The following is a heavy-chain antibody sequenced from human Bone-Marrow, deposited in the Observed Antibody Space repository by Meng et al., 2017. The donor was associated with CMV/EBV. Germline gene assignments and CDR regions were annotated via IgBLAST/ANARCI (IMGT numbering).Heavy chain of an antibody. V-gene: IGHV1-69*05. J-gene: IGHJ4*02. CDR1: GGTFSSYA. D-gene: IGHD1-7*01. CDR3: ARDRLRYNWNFYLDY. CDR2: IIPIFGTA. Sequence: SVKVSCKASGGTFSSYAISWVRQAPGQGLEWMGGIIPIFGTANYAQKFQGRVTITTDESTSTAYMELSSLRYEDTAVYYCARDRLRYNWNFYLDYWGQGPLVTDSS.